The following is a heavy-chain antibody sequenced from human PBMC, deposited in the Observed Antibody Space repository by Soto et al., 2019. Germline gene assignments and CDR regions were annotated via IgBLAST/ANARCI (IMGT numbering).Heavy chain of an antibody. V-gene: IGHV4-31*03. Sequence: SETLSLTCTVSGGSISSGGYYWSWIRQHPGKGLEWIGYIYYSGSTYYNPSLKSRVTISVDTPKNQFSLKLSSVTAADTAVYYCARTGTTMGYYYYGMDVWGQGTTVTVSS. J-gene: IGHJ6*02. CDR3: ARTGTTMGYYYYGMDV. CDR1: GGSISSGGYY. CDR2: IYYSGST. D-gene: IGHD1-7*01.